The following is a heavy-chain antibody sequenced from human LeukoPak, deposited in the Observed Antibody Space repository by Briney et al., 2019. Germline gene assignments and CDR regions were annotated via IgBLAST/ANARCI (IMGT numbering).Heavy chain of an antibody. Sequence: PGGSLRLSCAASGFTFDDYAMHWVRQAPGKGLEWVSGISASAGSAVYGDSVKGRFTISRVNAENTLYLQMNSLRADDTAIYYCAKDQRSGEYDYGWGPFDIWGQGTMVTVSS. J-gene: IGHJ3*02. D-gene: IGHD3-10*01. CDR1: GFTFDDYA. CDR2: ISASAGSA. V-gene: IGHV3-23*01. CDR3: AKDQRSGEYDYGWGPFDI.